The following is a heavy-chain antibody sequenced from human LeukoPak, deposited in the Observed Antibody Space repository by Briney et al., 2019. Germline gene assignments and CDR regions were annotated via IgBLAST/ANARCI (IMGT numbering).Heavy chain of an antibody. Sequence: GXXLRLSCAASGFTFSDYYMSWVRQAPGKGLEWVSYISSSGNSIYYADSVKGRFTIYRDNAKNSLYLQMNTLRAEDTALYFCATAGHPGYDFWGGFAFYFDRWGQGALVTVSS. CDR1: GFTFSDYY. D-gene: IGHD3-3*01. CDR2: ISSSGNSI. CDR3: ATAGHPGYDFWGGFAFYFDR. J-gene: IGHJ4*02. V-gene: IGHV3-11*04.